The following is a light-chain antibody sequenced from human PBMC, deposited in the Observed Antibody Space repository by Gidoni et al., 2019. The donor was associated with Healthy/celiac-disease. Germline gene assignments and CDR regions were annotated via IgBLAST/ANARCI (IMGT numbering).Light chain of an antibody. CDR1: QSVSSY. CDR3: QQRSNWPWT. J-gene: IGKJ1*01. V-gene: IGKV3-11*01. Sequence: EMVLSQSPATLSLSPGESATLSCRASQSVSSYLAWYQQKPGQAPRLLIYDASNRATGIPARFSGSGSGTYFTLTISSLEPEDFAVYYCQQRSNWPWTFGQGTKVEIK. CDR2: DAS.